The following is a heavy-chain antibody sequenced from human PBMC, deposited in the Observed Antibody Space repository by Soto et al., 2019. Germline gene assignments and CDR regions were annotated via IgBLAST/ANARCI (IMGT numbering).Heavy chain of an antibody. Sequence: QLQLQESGPGLVKPSETLSLTCSVSDDSINSDKYYWGWIRQPPGKGLEWIGSIYYRGNAYYNPSLQPRVTISLDKSRSQFSLKLNSVIAADSAVYFCARLEGLATISYYFDFWGPGALVTVSS. J-gene: IGHJ4*02. D-gene: IGHD3-9*01. V-gene: IGHV4-39*01. CDR2: IYYRGNA. CDR1: DDSINSDKYY. CDR3: ARLEGLATISYYFDF.